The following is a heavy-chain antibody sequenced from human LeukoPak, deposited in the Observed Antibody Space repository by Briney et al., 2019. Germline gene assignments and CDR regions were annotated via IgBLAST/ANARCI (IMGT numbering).Heavy chain of an antibody. J-gene: IGHJ3*02. Sequence: GGSLRLSCAASGFTFSSYSMNWVRQAPGKGLEWFSSISSSSSYIYYADSVKGRFTISRDNAKNSLYLQMNSLRAEDTAVYYCARDEVTIFGVVTAEAFDIWGQGTMVTVSS. CDR3: ARDEVTIFGVVTAEAFDI. V-gene: IGHV3-21*01. CDR1: GFTFSSYS. D-gene: IGHD3-3*01. CDR2: ISSSSSYI.